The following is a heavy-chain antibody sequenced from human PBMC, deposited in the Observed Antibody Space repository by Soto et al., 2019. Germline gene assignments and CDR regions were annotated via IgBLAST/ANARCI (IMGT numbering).Heavy chain of an antibody. V-gene: IGHV4-4*07. J-gene: IGHJ3*02. CDR1: GVSITDFY. CDR3: AVGDPLI. CDR2: VYGSGSS. Sequence: QVQLQDSGPGLVKPSETLSLTCTVSGVSITDFYWSWIRQPAGKGLEWIGPVYGSGSSSYNPSLESRVATSVETSKKHFSRNPTAVTAADTAVNYCAVGDPLILGQGTVVTVPS.